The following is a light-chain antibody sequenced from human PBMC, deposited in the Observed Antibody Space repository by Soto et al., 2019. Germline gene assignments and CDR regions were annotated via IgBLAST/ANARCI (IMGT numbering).Light chain of an antibody. Sequence: QSALTQPASVSRSPGQSITISCTGTSSDVGGSRFVSWYQQHPGKAPQLMIHEVTNRPSGVSNRFSGSKSGNTASLTISGLQAEDEADYYCSSYTTSTTVVFGGGTKLTVL. V-gene: IGLV2-14*01. CDR1: SSDVGGSRF. CDR2: EVT. J-gene: IGLJ2*01. CDR3: SSYTTSTTVV.